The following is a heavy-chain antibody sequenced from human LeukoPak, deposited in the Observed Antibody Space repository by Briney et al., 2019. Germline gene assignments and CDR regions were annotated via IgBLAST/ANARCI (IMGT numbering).Heavy chain of an antibody. V-gene: IGHV4-39*01. CDR1: GGSISRSSSY. D-gene: IGHD2-2*01. Sequence: SSETLSLTCTVSGGSISRSSSYWGWIRQPPGKGLEWIGNIFYSGSTYYNPSLKSRVTMSADTSNNQFSLNLSSVTAADTAVYYCVTTRQLAVVPRFDPWGQGTLVTVSS. CDR2: IFYSGST. J-gene: IGHJ5*02. CDR3: VTTRQLAVVPRFDP.